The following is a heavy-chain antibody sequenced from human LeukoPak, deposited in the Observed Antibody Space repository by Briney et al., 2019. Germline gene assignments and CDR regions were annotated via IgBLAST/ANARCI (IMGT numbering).Heavy chain of an antibody. J-gene: IGHJ4*02. CDR1: GYTYNTFA. D-gene: IGHD3-16*01. CDR3: AGGDGQTDVSYFDH. CDR2: ISGSGARS. Sequence: PGGSLRLSCAASGYTYNTFAMDCVRQAPGKGLEWVSRISGSGARSHYADSVKGRLTISRDNSKKTLYLQMRSLRAEDTAVYYCAGGDGQTDVSYFDHWGQGTLVTVSS. V-gene: IGHV3-23*01.